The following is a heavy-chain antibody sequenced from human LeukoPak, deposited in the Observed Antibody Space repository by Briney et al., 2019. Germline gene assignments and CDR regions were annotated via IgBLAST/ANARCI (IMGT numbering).Heavy chain of an antibody. CDR1: GFSLSTSGVR. V-gene: IGHV2-70*04. D-gene: IGHD6-19*01. J-gene: IGHJ4*02. Sequence: SGPALVKPTQTLTLTCTFSGFSLSTSGVRVSWIRQPPGKALEWLARIDWDDDKFYSTSLKTRLTISKDTSKNQVVLTMTNMDPVDTATYYCARIRGGSGSYDYWGQGTLVTVSS. CDR3: ARIRGGSGSYDY. CDR2: IDWDDDK.